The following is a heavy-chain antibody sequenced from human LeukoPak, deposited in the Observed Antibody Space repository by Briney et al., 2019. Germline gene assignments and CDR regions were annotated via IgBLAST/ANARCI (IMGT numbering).Heavy chain of an antibody. J-gene: IGHJ4*02. CDR1: GFTFSTYT. Sequence: GGSLRLSCAASGFTFSTYTMNWVRQAPGKGLEWISYISTGGSTIYYADSVKGRFTVSRDNAKNSLYLQMNSLRAEDTAVYYCAAFVAVAGKEVDFWGQGTLVTVSS. V-gene: IGHV3-48*01. CDR2: ISTGGSTI. CDR3: AAFVAVAGKEVDF. D-gene: IGHD6-13*01.